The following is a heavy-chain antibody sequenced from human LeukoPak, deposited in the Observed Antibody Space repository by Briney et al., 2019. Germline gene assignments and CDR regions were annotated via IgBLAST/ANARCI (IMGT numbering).Heavy chain of an antibody. D-gene: IGHD6-13*01. CDR3: AASKEQQLPPLY. CDR1: GGSISSSSNY. J-gene: IGHJ4*02. Sequence: SETLSLTCTVSGGSISSSSNYWGWIRQPPGKGLEWIGIIYYSGSTYYSPSLKSRVTISVDTSKNQFSLKLSSVTAADTAVYYCAASKEQQLPPLYWGQGTLVTVSS. V-gene: IGHV4-39*01. CDR2: IYYSGST.